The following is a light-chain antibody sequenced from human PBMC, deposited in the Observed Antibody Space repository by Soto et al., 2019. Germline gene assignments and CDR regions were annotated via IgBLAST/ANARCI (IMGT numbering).Light chain of an antibody. V-gene: IGKV3-20*01. CDR2: GAS. J-gene: IGKJ1*01. CDR3: HQYGGSPQS. CDR1: QSVSNY. Sequence: EIVLTESPGTLSLSPGERPTPSCMASQSVSNYLAWYQRKPGQAPRLLIYGASSRATGIPDRFSGSGSGTDFTLTICRLEPEDFAVYYCHQYGGSPQSFGQGTKVXIK.